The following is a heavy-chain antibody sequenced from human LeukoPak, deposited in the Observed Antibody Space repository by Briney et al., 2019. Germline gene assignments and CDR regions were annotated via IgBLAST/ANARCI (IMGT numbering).Heavy chain of an antibody. CDR1: GYSISSAYY. CDR3: ARLGTTVTTD. CDR2: IHYSGST. D-gene: IGHD4-17*01. V-gene: IGHV4-38-2*02. J-gene: IGHJ4*02. Sequence: SETLSLTCSVSGYSISSAYYWGWIRQPPGKGLEWIATIHYSGSTYYNPSLKSRVTISVDTSKNQFSLKLSSVTAADTAVYYCARLGTTVTTDWGQGTLVTVSS.